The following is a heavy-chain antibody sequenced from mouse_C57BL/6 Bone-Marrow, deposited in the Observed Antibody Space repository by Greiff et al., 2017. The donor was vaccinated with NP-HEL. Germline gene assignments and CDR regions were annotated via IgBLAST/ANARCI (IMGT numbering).Heavy chain of an antibody. CDR1: GYSITSGYY. V-gene: IGHV3-6*01. CDR2: ISYDGSN. J-gene: IGHJ2*01. CDR3: ARGNLV. Sequence: VQLKQSGPGLVKPSQSLSLTCSVTGYSITSGYYWNWIRQFPGNKLEWMGYISYDGSNNYNPSLKNRISITRDTSKNQFFLKLNSVTTEDTATHYCARGNLVWGQGTTLTVSS.